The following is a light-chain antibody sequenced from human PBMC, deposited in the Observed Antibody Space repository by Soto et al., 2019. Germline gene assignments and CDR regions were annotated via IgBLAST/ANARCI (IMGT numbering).Light chain of an antibody. V-gene: IGLV2-11*01. J-gene: IGLJ3*02. CDR3: CSYAGSYTWV. CDR1: RSDVGGYAY. Sequence: QSVLTQPHSVSGSPGQSVTISCTGTRSDVGGYAYISWYQQHPGKVPKLIIYDVSKRPSGVPDRFSGSKSGNTASLTISGLQAEDEADYYCCSYAGSYTWVFGGGTKLTVL. CDR2: DVS.